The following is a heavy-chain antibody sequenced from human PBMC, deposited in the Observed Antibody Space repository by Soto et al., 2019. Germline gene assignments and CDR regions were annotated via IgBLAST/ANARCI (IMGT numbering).Heavy chain of an antibody. CDR2: ISAYNGNT. CDR3: ARDYDYDILTGYYRDY. J-gene: IGHJ4*02. D-gene: IGHD3-9*01. V-gene: IGHV1-18*01. Sequence: ASVKVSCKASGYTFTSYGISLVRQAPGQGLEWMGWISAYNGNTNYAQKLQGRVTMTTDTSTSTAYMELRSLRSDDTAVYYCARDYDYDILTGYYRDYWGQGTLVTVSS. CDR1: GYTFTSYG.